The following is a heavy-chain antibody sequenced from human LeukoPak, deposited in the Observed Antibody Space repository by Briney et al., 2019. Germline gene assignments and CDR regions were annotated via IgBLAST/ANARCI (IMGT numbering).Heavy chain of an antibody. CDR3: ASERWSYRSYYDF. Sequence: SETLSPTCTVSGGSVSNRHYYWAWIRQPPGKGLEWIGNIYYNGSLHFSPSLESRLSISVDTSMTQFSLKLRSVTAADTAVYYCASERWSYRSYYDFWGQGVLVTVSS. D-gene: IGHD3-10*01. J-gene: IGHJ4*02. CDR1: GGSVSNRHYY. CDR2: IYYNGSL. V-gene: IGHV4-39*07.